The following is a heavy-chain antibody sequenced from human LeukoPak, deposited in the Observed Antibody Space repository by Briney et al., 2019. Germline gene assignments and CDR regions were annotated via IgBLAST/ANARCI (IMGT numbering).Heavy chain of an antibody. CDR1: GITFTNAW. J-gene: IGHJ4*02. Sequence: GGSLRLSCAASGITFTNAWMSWVRQAPGKGLEWVGRIKSKTDGGTTDYAAPVKGRFTISRDESKNTLYLQMNSLKTEDTAVYYCTTGYGGIDYFDYWGQGTLVTVSS. CDR3: TTGYGGIDYFDY. CDR2: IKSKTDGGTT. D-gene: IGHD4-23*01. V-gene: IGHV3-15*01.